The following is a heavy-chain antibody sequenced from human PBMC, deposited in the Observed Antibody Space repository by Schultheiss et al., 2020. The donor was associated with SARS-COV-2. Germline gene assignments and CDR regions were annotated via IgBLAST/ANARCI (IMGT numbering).Heavy chain of an antibody. CDR2: ISYDGSNK. CDR3: ARVASGGDYGYYYYGMDV. D-gene: IGHD4-17*01. CDR1: GFNFSSYG. Sequence: GESLKISCAASGFNFSSYGMHWVRQAPGKGLEWVAVISYDGSNKYNADSVKGRLTISRDNSKNTLYLQMNSLGAKDTAVYYCARVASGGDYGYYYYGMDVWGQGTTVTVSS. J-gene: IGHJ6*02. V-gene: IGHV3-30*03.